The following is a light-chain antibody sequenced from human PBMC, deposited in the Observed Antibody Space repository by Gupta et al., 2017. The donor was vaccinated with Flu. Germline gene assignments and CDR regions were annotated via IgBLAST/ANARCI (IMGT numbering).Light chain of an antibody. CDR2: GAA. Sequence: EIVLTQSPDPLSLSPGERATLSCRASQRVRSSYLAGYQQKPGQAPRLLILGAASRATGIPDRFRGSGSGTDFTLTISRLEPEDFAVYYCQQYGSSPPYSFGEGTKLEIK. CDR1: QRVRSSY. J-gene: IGKJ2*03. CDR3: QQYGSSPPYS. V-gene: IGKV3-20*01.